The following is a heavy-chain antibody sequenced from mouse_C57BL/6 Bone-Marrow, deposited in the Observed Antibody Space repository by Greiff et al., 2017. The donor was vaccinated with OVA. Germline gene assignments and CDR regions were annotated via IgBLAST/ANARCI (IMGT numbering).Heavy chain of an antibody. Sequence: QVQLKQPGAELVKPGASVKLSCKASGYTFTSYWMHWVKQRPGHALEWIGMIHPNSGSTNYNEKFKSKATLTVDKSSSTAYMQLSSLTSEDSAVYYCARYYGNYYAMDYWGQGTSVTVSS. CDR2: IHPNSGST. V-gene: IGHV1-64*01. CDR1: GYTFTSYW. CDR3: ARYYGNYYAMDY. J-gene: IGHJ4*01. D-gene: IGHD2-1*01.